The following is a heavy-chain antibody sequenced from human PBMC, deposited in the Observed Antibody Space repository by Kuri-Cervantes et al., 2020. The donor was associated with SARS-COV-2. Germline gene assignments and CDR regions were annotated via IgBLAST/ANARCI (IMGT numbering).Heavy chain of an antibody. CDR1: GFTFSTYS. Sequence: GESLKISCAASGFTFSTYSMTWVRQAPGKGLEWVSSISSSSSQRYYVDSVKGRFTISRDNAKNSLYLQMNSLRAEDTAVYYCAREFVPGDFDLWGRGTLVTVSS. D-gene: IGHD3-10*01. J-gene: IGHJ2*01. V-gene: IGHV3-21*01. CDR3: AREFVPGDFDL. CDR2: ISSSSSQR.